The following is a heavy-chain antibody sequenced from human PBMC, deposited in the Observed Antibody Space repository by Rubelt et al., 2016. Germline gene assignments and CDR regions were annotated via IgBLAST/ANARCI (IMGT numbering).Heavy chain of an antibody. V-gene: IGHV1-69*04. CDR1: GGTSRTYS. D-gene: IGHD2-2*01. Sequence: QVQLVQSGAEVKKPGSSVKVSCKASGGTSRTYSISWVRQAPGQGLEWMGRINTILGVAHYAKKFQGRVTITADKSTSTAYMELSSLTSEDTAVYYCASRYCSTTSCYHFDYWGQGTLVTVSS. CDR2: INTILGVA. CDR3: ASRYCSTTSCYHFDY. J-gene: IGHJ4*02.